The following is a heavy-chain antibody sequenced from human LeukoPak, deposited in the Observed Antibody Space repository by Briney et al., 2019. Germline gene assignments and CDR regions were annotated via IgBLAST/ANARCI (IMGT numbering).Heavy chain of an antibody. V-gene: IGHV4-61*02. D-gene: IGHD3-10*01. J-gene: IGHJ4*02. Sequence: SETLSLTCTVSGGSISSGSYYWSWIRQPAGKGLEWIGRIYTSGSTNHNPSLKSRVTISVDMSKNQFSLKLSSVTAADTAVYYCARARGFGDLFFDYWGQGTLVTVSS. CDR3: ARARGFGDLFFDY. CDR2: IYTSGST. CDR1: GGSISSGSYY.